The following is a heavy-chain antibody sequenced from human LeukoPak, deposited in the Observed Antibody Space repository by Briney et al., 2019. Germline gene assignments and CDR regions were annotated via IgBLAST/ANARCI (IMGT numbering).Heavy chain of an antibody. CDR2: VHPNSGNT. Sequence: GASVKVSCKTSGYPFSTYEINWVRRAAGQGLEWMGWVHPNSGNTAYAQKFQGRVTMTTDTSTSTAYMELRSLRSDDTAVYYCATYSSSRRSPYYFDYWGQGTLVTVSS. V-gene: IGHV1-8*01. CDR3: ATYSSSRRSPYYFDY. CDR1: GYPFSTYE. J-gene: IGHJ4*02. D-gene: IGHD6-6*01.